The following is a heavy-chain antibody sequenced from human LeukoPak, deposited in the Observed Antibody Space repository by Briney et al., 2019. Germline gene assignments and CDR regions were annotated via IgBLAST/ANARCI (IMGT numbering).Heavy chain of an antibody. D-gene: IGHD4-17*01. J-gene: IGHJ4*02. V-gene: IGHV3-7*01. Sequence: GGSLRLSCAASGFTFRSYWMGWFRQAPGKGLEWVANIKEDGSEKYYVDSVKGRFTISRDNAKNSMYLQMNSLRAADTAVYYCARDGDGHGDDYDYWGQGSLVTVSS. CDR3: ARDGDGHGDDYDY. CDR1: GFTFRSYW. CDR2: IKEDGSEK.